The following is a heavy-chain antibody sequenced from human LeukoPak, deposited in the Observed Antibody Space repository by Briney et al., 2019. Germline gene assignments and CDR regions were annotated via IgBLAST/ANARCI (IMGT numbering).Heavy chain of an antibody. CDR2: IFHSGNS. CDR3: ARDGQVGATPYGAFDI. J-gene: IGHJ3*02. V-gene: IGHV4-38-2*02. CDR1: GYSMSSGYY. D-gene: IGHD1-26*01. Sequence: SETLSLTCTVSGYSMSSGYYWGWIRQPPGKGLQWIGGIFHSGNSYYNPSLKSRVTISVDTSKNQFSLKVNSVTAADTAVYYCARDGQVGATPYGAFDIWGQGTMVTVSS.